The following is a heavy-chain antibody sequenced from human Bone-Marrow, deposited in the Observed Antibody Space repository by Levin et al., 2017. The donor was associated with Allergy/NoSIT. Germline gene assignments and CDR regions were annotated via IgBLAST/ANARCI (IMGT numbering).Heavy chain of an antibody. CDR1: GYPFTSYT. D-gene: IGHD3-22*01. Sequence: GESLKISCKASGYPFTSYTINWVRQAPGQGLEWMGWIVTNTGRPTYAQGFTGRFVFSLDTSVSTAYLQTSTLQAEDTAVYYCARDDSDSSCCYLGHYWGQGTLVTVSS. V-gene: IGHV7-4-1*02. J-gene: IGHJ4*02. CDR2: IVTNTGRP. CDR3: ARDDSDSSCCYLGHY.